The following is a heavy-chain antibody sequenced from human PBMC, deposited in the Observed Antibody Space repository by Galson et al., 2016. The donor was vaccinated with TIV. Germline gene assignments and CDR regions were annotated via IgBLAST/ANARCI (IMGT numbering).Heavy chain of an antibody. D-gene: IGHD2-15*01. CDR3: IRGHTISRGGKYFHH. V-gene: IGHV1-69*02. CDR2: IIPVVGEA. J-gene: IGHJ1*01. Sequence: SVKVSCKASGGAFNNYIMNWVRQAPGQGLEWMGKIIPVVGEANYAQKFQGRITITADRSTTTAHMEVRSLRSEDTAVYYCIRGHTISRGGKYFHHWGQGTLVTVSS. CDR1: GGAFNNYI.